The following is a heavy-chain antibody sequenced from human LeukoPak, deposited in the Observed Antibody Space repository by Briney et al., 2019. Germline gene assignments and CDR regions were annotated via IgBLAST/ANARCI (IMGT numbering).Heavy chain of an antibody. CDR3: ARPQRADYDILTGYYLDAFDI. Sequence: PSETLSLTCAVYGGSFSGYYWSWIRQPPGKGLEWIGEINHSGTPNYNPSLKSRVTISVDTSKSQFSLKLTSVTAADTAVYYCARPQRADYDILTGYYLDAFDIWGQGTLVTVSS. CDR1: GGSFSGYY. D-gene: IGHD3-9*01. J-gene: IGHJ3*02. CDR2: INHSGTP. V-gene: IGHV4-34*01.